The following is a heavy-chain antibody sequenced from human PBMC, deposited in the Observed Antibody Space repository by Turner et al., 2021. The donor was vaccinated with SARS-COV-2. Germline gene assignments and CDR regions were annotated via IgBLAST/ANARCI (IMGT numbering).Heavy chain of an antibody. Sequence: EVQLVESGGGLVQPGRSLRLSCAASGFTFDDYAMHWVRQAPGKGLDWVSGISWNSGSIGYADYVKGRFTISRDNAKNSLYLQMNSLRAEDTALYYCAKDRATGYYYYGMDVWGQGTTVTVSS. CDR2: ISWNSGSI. V-gene: IGHV3-9*01. J-gene: IGHJ6*02. D-gene: IGHD5-12*01. CDR3: AKDRATGYYYYGMDV. CDR1: GFTFDDYA.